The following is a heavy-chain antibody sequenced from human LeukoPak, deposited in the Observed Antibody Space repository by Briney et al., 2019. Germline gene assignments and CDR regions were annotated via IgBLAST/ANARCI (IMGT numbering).Heavy chain of an antibody. CDR3: ARHVSVHYSSFDY. CDR1: GYSISSGYY. D-gene: IGHD2-15*01. Sequence: SETLSLTCTVSGYSISSGYYWGWIRQPPGKGLEWIGSIYHSGSTYYNPSLKSRVTISVDTSKNQFSLKLSSVTAADTAVYYCARHVSVHYSSFDYWGRGTLVTVSS. CDR2: IYHSGST. V-gene: IGHV4-38-2*02. J-gene: IGHJ4*02.